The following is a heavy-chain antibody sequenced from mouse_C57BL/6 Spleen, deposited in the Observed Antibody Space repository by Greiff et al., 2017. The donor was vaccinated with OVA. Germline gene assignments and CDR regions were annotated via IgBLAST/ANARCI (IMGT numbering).Heavy chain of an antibody. V-gene: IGHV1-15*01. CDR3: TRWVLADV. CDR1: GYTFTDYE. Sequence: VQLQQSGAELVRPGASVTLSCKASGYTFTDYEMHWVKQTPVHGLEWIGAIDPETGGTAYNQKFKGKAILTADKSSSTAYMELRSLTSEDSAVYYCTRWVLADVWGTGTTVTVSS. J-gene: IGHJ1*03. CDR2: IDPETGGT. D-gene: IGHD2-14*01.